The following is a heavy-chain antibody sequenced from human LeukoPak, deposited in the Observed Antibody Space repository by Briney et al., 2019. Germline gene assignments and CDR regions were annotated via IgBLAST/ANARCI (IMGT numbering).Heavy chain of an antibody. CDR2: INPSGGST. D-gene: IGHD6-13*01. CDR1: GYTFTSYY. J-gene: IGHJ3*02. Sequence: ASVKVSCKASGYTFTSYYMHWVRQAPGQGLEWMGIINPSGGSTSYAQKFQGRVTMTEDTSTDTAYMELSSLRSEDTAVYYCATVRPSSDAFDIWGQGTMVTVSS. V-gene: IGHV1-46*01. CDR3: ATVRPSSDAFDI.